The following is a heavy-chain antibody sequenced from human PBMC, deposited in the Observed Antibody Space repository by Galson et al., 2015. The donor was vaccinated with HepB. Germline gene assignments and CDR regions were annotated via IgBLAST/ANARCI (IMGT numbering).Heavy chain of an antibody. J-gene: IGHJ4*02. Sequence: QSGAEVKKPGESLRISCKGSGYSFTSYWISWVRQMPGKGLEWMGRIDPSDSYTNYSPSFQGHVTISADKSISTAYLQWSSLKASDTAMYYCARHKKLTMVRGVMYGEGYWGQGTLVTVSS. D-gene: IGHD3-10*01. V-gene: IGHV5-10-1*01. CDR3: ARHKKLTMVRGVMYGEGY. CDR2: IDPSDSYT. CDR1: GYSFTSYW.